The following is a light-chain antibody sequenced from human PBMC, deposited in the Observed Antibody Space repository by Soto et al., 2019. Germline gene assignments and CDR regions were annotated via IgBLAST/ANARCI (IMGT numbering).Light chain of an antibody. CDR1: TGAVTSGHY. CDR3: LLSYSGAAV. Sequence: QAVVTQESSLTVSPGGTVTLTCGSNTGAVTSGHYPYWFQQKPGQAPRTLIFDTNKKHSWTPARFSGSLLGGKAALTLSGAQHEDEADYYCLLSYSGAAVFGGGTQLTVL. J-gene: IGLJ7*01. CDR2: DTN. V-gene: IGLV7-46*01.